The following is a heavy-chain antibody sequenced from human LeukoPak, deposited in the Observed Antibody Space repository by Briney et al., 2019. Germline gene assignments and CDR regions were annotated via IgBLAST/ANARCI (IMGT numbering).Heavy chain of an antibody. Sequence: SQTLSLTCAVSGGSISGGGYSWSWIRQPPGKGLEWIGYIYHSGSTYYNPSLKSRVTISVDRSKNQFSLKLSSVTAADTAVYYCASTGAYCGGDCYPIWGQGTLVTVSS. CDR1: GGSISGGGYS. CDR3: ASTGAYCGGDCYPI. D-gene: IGHD2-21*02. CDR2: IYHSGST. J-gene: IGHJ4*02. V-gene: IGHV4-30-2*01.